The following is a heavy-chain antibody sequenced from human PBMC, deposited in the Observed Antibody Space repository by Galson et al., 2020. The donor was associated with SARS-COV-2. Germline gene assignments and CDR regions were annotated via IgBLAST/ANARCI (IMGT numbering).Heavy chain of an antibody. CDR3: AREMLGVNTDGLDI. Sequence: SETLSLTCAVSGGSVRSDSWWSWVRQPPGKGLEWIGEIYPSGSTSYNPSLKSRATILLDKSNNQLALKLNSVTAADTAVYYCAREMLGVNTDGLDIWGQGTMVTVSS. D-gene: IGHD3-10*01. J-gene: IGHJ3*02. CDR1: GGSVRSDSW. CDR2: IYPSGST. V-gene: IGHV4-4*02.